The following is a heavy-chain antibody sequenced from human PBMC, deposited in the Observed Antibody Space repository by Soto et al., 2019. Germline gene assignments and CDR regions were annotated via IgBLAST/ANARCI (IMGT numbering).Heavy chain of an antibody. J-gene: IGHJ5*02. Sequence: SETLSLTCTVSGGSISSYYWSWIRQPPGKGLEWIGYIYYSGSTNYNPSLKSRVTISVDTSKNQFSLKLSSVTAADTAVYYCARRDGSGSYYSGWFDPWGQGTLVTVSS. CDR3: ARRDGSGSYYSGWFDP. V-gene: IGHV4-59*08. D-gene: IGHD3-10*01. CDR1: GGSISSYY. CDR2: IYYSGST.